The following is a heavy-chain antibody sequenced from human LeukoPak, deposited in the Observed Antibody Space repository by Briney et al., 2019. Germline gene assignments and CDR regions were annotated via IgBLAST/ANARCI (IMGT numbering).Heavy chain of an antibody. J-gene: IGHJ4*02. CDR2: ISSSSSTI. CDR1: GFTFSRYS. V-gene: IGHV3-48*01. Sequence: GGSLRLSCAASGFTFSRYSMNWVRQAPGKGLEGVSYISSSSSTINYADSVKGRFTISRDNAKNSLYLQMNSLRAEDTAVYYCVGFHEVAYWGQGTLVTVSS. CDR3: VGFHEVAY.